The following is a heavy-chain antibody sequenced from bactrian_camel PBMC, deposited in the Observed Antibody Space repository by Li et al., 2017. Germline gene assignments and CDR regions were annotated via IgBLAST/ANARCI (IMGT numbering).Heavy chain of an antibody. CDR2: IDNGGSR. Sequence: HVQLVESGGGSVQAGGSLRLSCEVSGITEGTNCIGWFRQTPGKEREGVAAIDNGGSRIYADSVKGRFTISKDNDRNTLYLQMNSLKLEDAATYYCATGPGSGGYCSTIEEKYVRWGQGTQVTVS. V-gene: IGHV3S55*01. CDR3: ATGPGSGGYCSTIEEKYVR. CDR1: GITEGTNC. D-gene: IGHD2*01. J-gene: IGHJ4*01.